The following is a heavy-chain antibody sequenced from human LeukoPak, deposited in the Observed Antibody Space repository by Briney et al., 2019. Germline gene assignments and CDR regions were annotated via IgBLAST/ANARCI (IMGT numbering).Heavy chain of an antibody. Sequence: SETLSLTCAVSGYSISSGYYWGWIRQPPGKGLEWIGNIYHSGSTYYNPSLKSRVTISVDTSKTQFSLKLSSVTAADTAVYYCAALGYCSSTSCYGRGFDYWGQGTLVTVSS. V-gene: IGHV4-38-2*01. CDR1: GYSISSGYY. D-gene: IGHD2-2*01. CDR3: AALGYCSSTSCYGRGFDY. CDR2: IYHSGST. J-gene: IGHJ4*02.